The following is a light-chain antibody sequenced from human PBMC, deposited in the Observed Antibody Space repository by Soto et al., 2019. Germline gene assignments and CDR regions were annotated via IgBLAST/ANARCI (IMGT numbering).Light chain of an antibody. CDR2: GAA. V-gene: IGKV1-39*01. CDR1: QNIRNY. J-gene: IGKJ4*01. CDR3: QQSYNIQALT. Sequence: DIQMTPSPSSLSASVGDRVAITGRASQNIRNYLNWYQQKPGKAPRVLIYGAASLQSGVPSRFSGSGSGTNFSLTINSLQPEDYATYYCQQSYNIQALTFGGGTKVDIK.